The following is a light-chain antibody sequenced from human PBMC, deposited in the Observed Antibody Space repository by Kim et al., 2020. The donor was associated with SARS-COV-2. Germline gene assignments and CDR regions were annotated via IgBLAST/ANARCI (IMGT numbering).Light chain of an antibody. CDR1: KLGDKY. V-gene: IGLV3-1*01. CDR3: QAWDSDTVV. CDR2: RDF. J-gene: IGLJ2*01. Sequence: SYELTQPLSVSVALGQTAPITCAGDKLGDKYACWYQQKSGQSPVLVIYRDFKRPSGIPERISGSNFGNTATLTISGTQPVDEADYYCQAWDSDTVVFGGGTQLTVL.